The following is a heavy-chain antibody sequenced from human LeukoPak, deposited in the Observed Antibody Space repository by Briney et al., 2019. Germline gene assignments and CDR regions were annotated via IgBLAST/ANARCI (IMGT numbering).Heavy chain of an antibody. V-gene: IGHV3-23*01. Sequence: QTGGSLRLSCAASGFTFSSYAMSWVRQAPGKGLEWVSAISGSGGSTYYADSVKGRFTISRDNSKNTLCLQMNSLRAEDTAVYYCAKDPGGDDAFDIWGQGTMVTVSS. CDR2: ISGSGGST. CDR3: AKDPGGDDAFDI. CDR1: GFTFSSYA. D-gene: IGHD1-26*01. J-gene: IGHJ3*02.